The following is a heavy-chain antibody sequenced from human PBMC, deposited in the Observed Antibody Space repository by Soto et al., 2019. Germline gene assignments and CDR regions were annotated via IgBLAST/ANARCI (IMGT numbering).Heavy chain of an antibody. CDR3: AKDAQWELLLRYFDY. V-gene: IGHV3-23*01. Sequence: GGSLRLSCAASGFTFSSYSMNWVRQAPGKGLEWVSSISSSGSSTYYADSVKGRFTISRDNSKNTLYVQMNSLRAEDRAVYYCAKDAQWELLLRYFDYWGQGTLVTVSS. CDR1: GFTFSSYS. J-gene: IGHJ4*02. CDR2: ISSSGSST. D-gene: IGHD1-26*01.